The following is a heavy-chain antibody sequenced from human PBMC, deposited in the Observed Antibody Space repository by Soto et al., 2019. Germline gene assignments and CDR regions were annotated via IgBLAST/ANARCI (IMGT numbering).Heavy chain of an antibody. CDR2: IYATGTT. J-gene: IGHJ5*02. Sequence: SETLSLTCTVSGASISGCYWSWIRKSAGKGLEWIGRIYATGTTDYNPSLKSRVMMPVDTSKKQFSLKLRSVTAADTAVYYCVRDGTKTLRDWFDPWGQGISVTVSS. V-gene: IGHV4-4*07. D-gene: IGHD1-1*01. CDR3: VRDGTKTLRDWFDP. CDR1: GASISGCY.